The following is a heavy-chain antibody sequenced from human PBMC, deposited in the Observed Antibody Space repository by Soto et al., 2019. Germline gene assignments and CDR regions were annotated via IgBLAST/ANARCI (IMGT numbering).Heavy chain of an antibody. Sequence: LRLSCAASGFTFSSYGMHWVRQAPGKGLEWVAVISYDGSNKYYADSVKGRFTISRDNSKNTLYLQMNSLRAEDTAVYYCAKIDSSGWYVFDYWGQGTLVTSPQ. D-gene: IGHD6-19*01. CDR3: AKIDSSGWYVFDY. CDR2: ISYDGSNK. J-gene: IGHJ4*02. CDR1: GFTFSSYG. V-gene: IGHV3-30*18.